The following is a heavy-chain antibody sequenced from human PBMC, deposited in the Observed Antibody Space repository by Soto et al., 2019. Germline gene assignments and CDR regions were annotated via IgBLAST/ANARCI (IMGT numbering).Heavy chain of an antibody. CDR3: AIHFYYGSGSYYAVDY. CDR2: ISASGGST. J-gene: IGHJ4*02. Sequence: EVQLLESGGGLVQPGGSLRLSCVVSGFTFNNYAMNWVRQAPGKGLEWVSGISASGGSTYYADSVKGRFTISRDSSKHTLYLQMNSLRADDTAIYYCAIHFYYGSGSYYAVDYWGQGTLVTVSS. D-gene: IGHD3-10*01. V-gene: IGHV3-23*01. CDR1: GFTFNNYA.